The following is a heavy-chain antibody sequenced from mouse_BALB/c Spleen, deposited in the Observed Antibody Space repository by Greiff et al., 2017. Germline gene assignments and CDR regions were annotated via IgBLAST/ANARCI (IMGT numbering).Heavy chain of an antibody. D-gene: IGHD4-1*01. CDR1: GYTFTDYN. Sequence: EVQLQQSGPQLVKPGASVKISCKASGYTFTDYNMHWVKQSHGKSLEWIGYIYPYNGGTGYNQKFKSKATLTVDNSSSTAYMELRSLTSEDSAVYYCAREAGTRYFDVWGAGTTVTVSS. CDR2: IYPYNGGT. CDR3: AREAGTRYFDV. V-gene: IGHV1S29*02. J-gene: IGHJ1*01.